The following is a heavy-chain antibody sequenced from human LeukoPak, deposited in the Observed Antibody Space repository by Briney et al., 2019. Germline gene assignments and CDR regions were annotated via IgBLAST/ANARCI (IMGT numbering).Heavy chain of an antibody. CDR3: AREGLEYSSSEGGYYGMDV. D-gene: IGHD6-6*01. J-gene: IGHJ6*02. CDR1: GDSVSSNSAA. CDR2: TYYRSKWYN. V-gene: IGHV6-1*01. Sequence: SQTLSLTCAISGDSVSSNSAAWNWIRQSPSRDLEWLGRTYYRSKWYNDYAVSVKSRITINPDTSKNQFSLQLNSVTPEDTAVYYCAREGLEYSSSEGGYYGMDVWGQGTTVTVSS.